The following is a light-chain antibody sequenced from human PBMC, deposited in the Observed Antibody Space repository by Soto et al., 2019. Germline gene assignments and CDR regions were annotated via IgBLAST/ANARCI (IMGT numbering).Light chain of an antibody. Sequence: DIQMTQSPSSLTASVGDRVTITCRASQGISNYLAWYQQKPGKVPKLLIYAASTLQSGVPSRCSGSGSGTDFTLTIRGLQPEDVATYYCQKYNSAPRTFGPGTKVDIK. CDR3: QKYNSAPRT. J-gene: IGKJ3*01. CDR2: AAS. V-gene: IGKV1-27*01. CDR1: QGISNY.